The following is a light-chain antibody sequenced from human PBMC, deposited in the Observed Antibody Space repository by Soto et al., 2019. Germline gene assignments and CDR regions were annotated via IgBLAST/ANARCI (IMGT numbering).Light chain of an antibody. J-gene: IGKJ1*01. CDR1: QGIRDD. V-gene: IGKV1-17*01. CDR2: AAS. Sequence: DIQMTQSPSSLSASVGDRVTITCRACQGIRDDLAWYQQKPGRAPKRLIYAASTLQSGVPLRLSGSGSGTEFTLTISSLKPEDIATYYCLQHGSYPRTFGQGTKVDIK. CDR3: LQHGSYPRT.